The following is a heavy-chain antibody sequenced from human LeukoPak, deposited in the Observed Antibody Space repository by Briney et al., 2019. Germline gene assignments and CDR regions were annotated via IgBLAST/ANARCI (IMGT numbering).Heavy chain of an antibody. D-gene: IGHD2-2*01. CDR3: ARGFTGWVTSPIDY. V-gene: IGHV3-21*01. Sequence: GGSLRLSCEASGFSFSTYNMNWVRQAPGKGLEWISSITSDSRYGYYADSVKGRFTISRDNAKNSLSLQMNSLRAEDTAVYYCARGFTGWVTSPIDYWGQGALVTVSS. J-gene: IGHJ4*02. CDR2: ITSDSRYG. CDR1: GFSFSTYN.